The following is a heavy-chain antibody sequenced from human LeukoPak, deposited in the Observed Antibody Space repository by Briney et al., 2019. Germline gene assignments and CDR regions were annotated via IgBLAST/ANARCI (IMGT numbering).Heavy chain of an antibody. Sequence: GGSLRLSCAASGFTFSDYYMSWIRQAPGKGLEWVSYISSSSSTIYYADSVKGRFTISRDNAKNSLYLQMNSLRAEDTAVYYCARDRTLYSYGTYYWGQGTLVTVSS. CDR2: ISSSSSTI. CDR3: ARDRTLYSYGTYY. D-gene: IGHD5-18*01. J-gene: IGHJ4*02. V-gene: IGHV3-11*01. CDR1: GFTFSDYY.